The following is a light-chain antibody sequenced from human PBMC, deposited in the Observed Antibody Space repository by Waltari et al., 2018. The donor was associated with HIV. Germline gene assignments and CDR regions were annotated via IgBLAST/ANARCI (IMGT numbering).Light chain of an antibody. CDR1: QSVSSN. J-gene: IGKJ2*01. CDR2: GAS. CDR3: QQYNNWPLMYT. Sequence: EIVMTQSPATLSVSPGERATLSCRASQSVSSNLAWYQQKPGQAPRLLIYGASTRATGIPARFSGSGSETDFTLTVSSLQSEDSAVYYCQQYNNWPLMYTFVQGTKLDIK. V-gene: IGKV3-15*01.